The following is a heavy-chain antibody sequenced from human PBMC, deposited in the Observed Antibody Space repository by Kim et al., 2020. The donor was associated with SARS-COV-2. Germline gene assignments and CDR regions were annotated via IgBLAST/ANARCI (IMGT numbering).Heavy chain of an antibody. Sequence: ASVKVSCRASGYTFTNYGVNWVRQAPGQGLEWVGWITAYNSNTNYAQKFQGRVTLTVDASTSTAYMELRSLRSDDTAVYYCSREGIYDNTGYYKTPTGSDSWGQGTLVTVSS. D-gene: IGHD3-22*01. CDR3: SREGIYDNTGYYKTPTGSDS. CDR1: GYTFTNYG. J-gene: IGHJ4*02. CDR2: ITAYNSNT. V-gene: IGHV1-18*01.